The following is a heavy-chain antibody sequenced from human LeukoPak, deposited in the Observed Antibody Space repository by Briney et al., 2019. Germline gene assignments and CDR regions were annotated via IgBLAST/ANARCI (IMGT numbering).Heavy chain of an antibody. Sequence: SETLSLTCTVSGGSISSGGYYWSWIRQHPGKGLEWIGYIYYSGSTYYNPSLKGRVTISVDTSKNQFSLKLSSVTAADTAVYYCARDHPGVVITKVPFLWGRGTLVTVSS. CDR1: GGSISSGGYY. D-gene: IGHD3-22*01. V-gene: IGHV4-31*03. CDR3: ARDHPGVVITKVPFL. J-gene: IGHJ4*02. CDR2: IYYSGST.